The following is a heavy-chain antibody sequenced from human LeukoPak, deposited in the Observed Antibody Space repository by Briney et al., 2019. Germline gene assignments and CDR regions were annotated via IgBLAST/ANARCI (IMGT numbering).Heavy chain of an antibody. D-gene: IGHD2-2*01. V-gene: IGHV3-15*01. Sequence: PGGSLRLSCVVSGVTFSNFWMSWVRQAPGKGLEWVGRIHTFSDGGTIDYAAPVKGRFTISRDDSKNTLYLQMNSLKTEDTAVYYCTTQLLDFDYWGQGTLVTVSS. J-gene: IGHJ4*02. CDR3: TTQLLDFDY. CDR2: IHTFSDGGTI. CDR1: GVTFSNFW.